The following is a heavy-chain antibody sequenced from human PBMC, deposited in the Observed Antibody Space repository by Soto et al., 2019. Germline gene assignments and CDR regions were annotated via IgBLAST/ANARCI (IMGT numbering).Heavy chain of an antibody. CDR2: TYYRSKWYN. V-gene: IGHV6-1*01. CDR3: ASVGGHYDFWSGYYTHYGMDV. J-gene: IGHJ6*02. Sequence: SQTLSLTCAISGDSASSNSAAWNWIRQSPSRGLEWLGRTYYRSKWYNDYAVSVKSRITINPDTSKNQFSLQLNSVTPEDTAVYYCASVGGHYDFWSGYYTHYGMDVWGQGTTVTGSS. CDR1: GDSASSNSAA. D-gene: IGHD3-3*01.